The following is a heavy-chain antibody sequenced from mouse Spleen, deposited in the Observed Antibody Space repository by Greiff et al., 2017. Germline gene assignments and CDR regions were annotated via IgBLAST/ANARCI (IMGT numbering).Heavy chain of an antibody. CDR2: IHPSDSDT. D-gene: IGHD1-1*01. CDR1: GYTFTSYW. V-gene: IGHV1-74*01. CDR3: ATHVYYGYLDY. J-gene: IGHJ2*01. Sequence: VQLQQPGAELVKPGASVKVSCKASGYTFTSYWMHWVKQRPGQGLEWIGRIHPSDSDTNYNQKFKGKATLTVDKSSSTAYMQLSSLTSEDSAVYYCATHVYYGYLDYWGQGTTLTVSS.